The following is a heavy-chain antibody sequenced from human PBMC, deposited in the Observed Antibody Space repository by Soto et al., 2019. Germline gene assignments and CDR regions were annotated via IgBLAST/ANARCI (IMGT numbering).Heavy chain of an antibody. J-gene: IGHJ6*02. CDR1: GGTFSSYA. CDR2: IIPIFATA. Sequence: QVQLVQSGAEVKKPGSSVKVSCKASGGTFSSYAISWVRQAPGQGLEWMGGIIPIFATANYAQKFQGRVTLTADESTSTAYMELRSLRSEDTAAYYCASGHGPLYCGGDCYDYYYYGMDVWGQGTTVTVSS. CDR3: ASGHGPLYCGGDCYDYYYYGMDV. V-gene: IGHV1-69*12. D-gene: IGHD2-21*02.